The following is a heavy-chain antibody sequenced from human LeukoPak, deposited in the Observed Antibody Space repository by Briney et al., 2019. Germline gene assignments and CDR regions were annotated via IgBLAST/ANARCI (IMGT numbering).Heavy chain of an antibody. J-gene: IGHJ4*02. CDR1: GDSVSSNSVA. CDR2: TYYRSKLYN. CDR3: ARETYSSGSYLDY. Sequence: SQTLSLTCAISGDSVSSNSVAWNWIRQSPSRGLEWLGRTYYRSKLYNDYAVSVRSRISSNPDTSKNQFSLQLNSVSPEDTAVYYCARETYSSGSYLDYWGQGTLVTVSS. V-gene: IGHV6-1*01. D-gene: IGHD3-22*01.